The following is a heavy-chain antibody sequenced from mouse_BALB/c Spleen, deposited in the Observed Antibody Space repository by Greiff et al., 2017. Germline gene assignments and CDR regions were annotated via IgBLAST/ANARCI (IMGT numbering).Heavy chain of an antibody. D-gene: IGHD1-1*01. J-gene: IGHJ1*01. CDR3: ARGGYYGSSHFDV. V-gene: IGHV5-17*02. Sequence: EVQRVESGGGLVQPGGSRKLSCAASGFTFSSFGMHWVRQAPEKGLEWVAYISSGSSTIYYADTVKGRFTISRDNPKNTLFLQMTSLRSEDTAMYYCARGGYYGSSHFDVWGAGTTVTVSS. CDR1: GFTFSSFG. CDR2: ISSGSSTI.